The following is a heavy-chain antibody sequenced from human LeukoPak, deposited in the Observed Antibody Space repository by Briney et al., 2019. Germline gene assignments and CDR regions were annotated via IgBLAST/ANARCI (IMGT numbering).Heavy chain of an antibody. V-gene: IGHV3-23*01. CDR1: GFTFSSYS. J-gene: IGHJ4*02. Sequence: GGSLRLSCAASGFTFSSYSMSWVRQAPGKGLEWVSAISGSGGSTYYADSVKGRFTISRDNSENTLYLQMNSLRAEDTAVYYCAKDSLKQWLVPIYWGQGTLVTVSS. D-gene: IGHD6-19*01. CDR2: ISGSGGST. CDR3: AKDSLKQWLVPIY.